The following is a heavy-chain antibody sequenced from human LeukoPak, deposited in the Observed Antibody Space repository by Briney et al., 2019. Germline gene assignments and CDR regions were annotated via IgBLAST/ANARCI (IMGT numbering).Heavy chain of an antibody. Sequence: GGSLRLSCAASGFTFSNYAMSWVRQAPGKGLEWVSPISGSGISTYYADSVNGRFTISRDNSKNTLYLQMNSLRAEDTAVYYCAKGTSTVTNVDNWGQGTLVTVSS. CDR2: ISGSGIST. D-gene: IGHD4-17*01. V-gene: IGHV3-23*01. CDR1: GFTFSNYA. J-gene: IGHJ4*02. CDR3: AKGTSTVTNVDN.